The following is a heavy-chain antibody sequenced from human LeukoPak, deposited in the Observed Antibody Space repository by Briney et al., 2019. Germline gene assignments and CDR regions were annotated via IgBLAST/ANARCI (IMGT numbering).Heavy chain of an antibody. J-gene: IGHJ4*02. Sequence: SETLSLTCTVSGGSISNYYWNWIRQPAGKGLEWIGRIYTSGSTNYYPSLKSRVTISVDTSKNQFSLKLSSVTAADTAVYYCARDGEQLTQVFDYWGQGTLVTVSS. CDR1: GGSISNYY. D-gene: IGHD6-13*01. V-gene: IGHV4-4*07. CDR3: ARDGEQLTQVFDY. CDR2: IYTSGST.